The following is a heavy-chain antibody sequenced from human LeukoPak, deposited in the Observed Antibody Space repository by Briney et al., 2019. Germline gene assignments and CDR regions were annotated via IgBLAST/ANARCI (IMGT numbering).Heavy chain of an antibody. CDR2: IIPIFGTA. J-gene: IGHJ5*02. CDR3: ARETPPYSSSSNWFDP. D-gene: IGHD6-6*01. Sequence: GASVKVSCKASGYTFTSYGISWVRQAPGQGLEWMGGIIPIFGTANYAQKFQGRVTITADESTSTAYMELSSLRSEDTAVYYCARETPPYSSSSNWFDPWGQGTLVTVSS. V-gene: IGHV1-69*13. CDR1: GYTFTSYG.